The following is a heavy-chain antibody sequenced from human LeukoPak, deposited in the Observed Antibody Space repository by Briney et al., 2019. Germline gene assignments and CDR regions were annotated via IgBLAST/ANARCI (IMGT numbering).Heavy chain of an antibody. J-gene: IGHJ5*02. D-gene: IGHD3-16*01. V-gene: IGHV4-59*08. CDR2: VYHSGST. CDR3: ARRKGGAAQFNYFDP. Sequence: SETLSLTCTVSGDSIRTSYWSWIRQPPGKGLEWIGYVYHSGSTDYNPSLESRVTISVDTSQNQFSLNLSSVTAADTAIYYCARRKGGAAQFNYFDPWGQGTLVTVSS. CDR1: GDSIRTSY.